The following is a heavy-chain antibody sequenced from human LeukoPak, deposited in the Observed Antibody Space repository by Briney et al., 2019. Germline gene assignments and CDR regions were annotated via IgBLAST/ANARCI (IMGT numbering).Heavy chain of an antibody. Sequence: PSETLSLTCTVSGYSISSGYYWGWIRQPPGKGLEWIGETYHSGSTNYNPSLKSRVTISVDKSKNQFSLKLSSVTAADTAVYYCAREGVSSGRGRYQIYGDSNYYYNYMDVWGKGTTVTVSS. D-gene: IGHD4-17*01. J-gene: IGHJ6*03. CDR3: AREGVSSGRGRYQIYGDSNYYYNYMDV. V-gene: IGHV4-38-2*02. CDR2: TYHSGST. CDR1: GYSISSGYY.